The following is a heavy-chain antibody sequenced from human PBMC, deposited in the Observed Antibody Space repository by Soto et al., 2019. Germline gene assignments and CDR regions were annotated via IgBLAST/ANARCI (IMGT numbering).Heavy chain of an antibody. CDR1: GFTFSSYG. CDR3: ARDLIVGATTTDY. V-gene: IGHV3-33*01. Sequence: LGGSMRLSCAASGFTFSSYGMHWVRQAPGKGLEWVAVIWYDGSNKYYADSVKGRFTISRDNSKNTLYLQMNSLRAEDTAVYYCARDLIVGATTTDYWGQGTLVTVSS. J-gene: IGHJ4*02. CDR2: IWYDGSNK. D-gene: IGHD1-26*01.